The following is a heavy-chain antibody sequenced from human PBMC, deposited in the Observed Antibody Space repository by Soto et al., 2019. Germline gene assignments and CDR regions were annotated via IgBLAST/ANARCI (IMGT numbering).Heavy chain of an antibody. D-gene: IGHD3-22*01. CDR2: IIPIFGTA. CDR3: ARGSHYYDSSHGMDV. J-gene: IGHJ6*02. CDR1: GGTFSSYA. Sequence: SVKVSCKASGGTFSSYAISWVLQAPGQGLEWMGGIIPIFGTANYAQKFQGRVTITADESTSTAYMELSSLRSEDTAVYYCARGSHYYDSSHGMDVWGQGTTVTVSS. V-gene: IGHV1-69*13.